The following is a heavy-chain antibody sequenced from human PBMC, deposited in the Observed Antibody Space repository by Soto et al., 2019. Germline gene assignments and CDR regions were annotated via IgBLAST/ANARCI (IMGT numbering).Heavy chain of an antibody. CDR1: GGSISSSSYY. CDR2: IYYSGST. D-gene: IGHD2-21*02. Sequence: LSLTCTVSGGSISSSSYYWGWIRQPPGKGLEWIGSIYYSGSTYYNPSLKSRVTISVDTSKNQFSLKLSSVTAADTAVYYCARHPITVVTYNYWGQGTLVTVSS. CDR3: ARHPITVVTYNY. J-gene: IGHJ4*02. V-gene: IGHV4-39*01.